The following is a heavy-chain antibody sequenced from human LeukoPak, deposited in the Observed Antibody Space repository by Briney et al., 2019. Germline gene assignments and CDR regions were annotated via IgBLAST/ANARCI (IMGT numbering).Heavy chain of an antibody. J-gene: IGHJ3*02. CDR3: AKEERSGWAEDTFEI. D-gene: IGHD6-19*01. CDR1: GFTFSSYA. CDR2: ISSSGGST. Sequence: QAGGSLRLSCAASGFTFSSYAMSWVRQAPGKGLEWVSAISSSGGSTYYADSVKGRFTISRDNSKNTLYLQMNSLRAEDTAEYYRAKEERSGWAEDTFEIWGQGTMVTVSS. V-gene: IGHV3-23*01.